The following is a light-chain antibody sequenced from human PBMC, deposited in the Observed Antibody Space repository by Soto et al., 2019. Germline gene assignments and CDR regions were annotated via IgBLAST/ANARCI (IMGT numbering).Light chain of an antibody. J-gene: IGLJ2*01. CDR1: NSNMGRNY. CDR2: RND. CDR3: AVWDNSLNGVA. V-gene: IGLV1-47*01. Sequence: QLVLTQTPSASGTPGQSVTISCSGSNSNMGRNYVYWYQQVPGTAPKLLMYRNDVRPSGVPDRFTGSKSGTSASLAISGLRSEDEADYYCAVWDNSLNGVAFGGGTNLTVL.